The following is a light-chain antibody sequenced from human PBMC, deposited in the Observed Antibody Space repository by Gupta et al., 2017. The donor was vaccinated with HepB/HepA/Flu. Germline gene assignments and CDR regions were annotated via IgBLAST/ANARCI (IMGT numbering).Light chain of an antibody. Sequence: PASISCRSSQSLLYSNGYNYLDWYLQRPGQSPQLLIYLGSTRASGVPDRFTGSGSGTDFTLTISRVEAEDVGVYYCMQALQSPLTFGGGTKVEIK. CDR2: LGS. CDR3: MQALQSPLT. J-gene: IGKJ4*01. CDR1: QSLLYSNGYNY. V-gene: IGKV2-28*01.